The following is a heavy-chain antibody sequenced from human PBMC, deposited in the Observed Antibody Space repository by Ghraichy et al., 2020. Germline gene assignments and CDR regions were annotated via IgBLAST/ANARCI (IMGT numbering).Heavy chain of an antibody. CDR1: GASITSSNYF. CDR2: LYFSATT. Sequence: GSLRLSCSVSGASITSSNYFWGWIRQPPGKGLEWIGSLYFSATTYYNPSLNSRVSISADTSKNQLSLTLNSMTAADTATYYCVRHGEYDFASGFEYWGQGTLVTVSS. CDR3: VRHGEYDFASGFEY. J-gene: IGHJ4*02. D-gene: IGHD3-3*01. V-gene: IGHV4-39*01.